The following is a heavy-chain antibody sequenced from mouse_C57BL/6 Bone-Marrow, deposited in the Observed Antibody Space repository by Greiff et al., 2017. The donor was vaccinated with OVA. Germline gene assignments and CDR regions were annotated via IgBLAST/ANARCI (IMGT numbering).Heavy chain of an antibody. D-gene: IGHD2-1*01. J-gene: IGHJ2*01. CDR2: IYPGDGDT. Sequence: VKLQESGPELVKPGASVKISCKASGYAFSSSWMNWVKQRPGKGLEWIGRIYPGDGDTNYNGKFKGKATLTADKSSSTAYMQLSSLTSEDSAVYFCARIYYGNYWGQGTTLTVSS. V-gene: IGHV1-82*01. CDR1: GYAFSSSW. CDR3: ARIYYGNY.